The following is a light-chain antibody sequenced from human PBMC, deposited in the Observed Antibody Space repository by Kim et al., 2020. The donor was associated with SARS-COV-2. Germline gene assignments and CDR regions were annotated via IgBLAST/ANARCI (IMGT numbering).Light chain of an antibody. CDR2: EDN. V-gene: IGLV6-57*03. CDR1: SGGIASNY. J-gene: IGLJ3*02. Sequence: GKTVTISCSRSSGGIASNYVQWYQQRPGSAPTTVIYEDNQRPSGVPDRFSGSIDSSSNSASLTISGLKTEDEADYYCQSYDSSRWVFGGGTKLTVL. CDR3: QSYDSSRWV.